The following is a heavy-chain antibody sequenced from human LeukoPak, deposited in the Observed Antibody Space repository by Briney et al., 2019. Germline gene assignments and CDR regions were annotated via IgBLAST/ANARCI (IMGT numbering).Heavy chain of an antibody. V-gene: IGHV3-23*01. CDR3: AKDRIVGALHDY. CDR2: ISGSGGST. Sequence: GGSLRLSCAASGFTFSSYAMSWVRQAPGKGLEWVSAISGSGGSTYYADSAKGRFTLSRDNSKNTLYLQMNSLRAEDTAVYYCAKDRIVGALHDYWGQGTLVTVSS. D-gene: IGHD1-26*01. J-gene: IGHJ4*02. CDR1: GFTFSSYA.